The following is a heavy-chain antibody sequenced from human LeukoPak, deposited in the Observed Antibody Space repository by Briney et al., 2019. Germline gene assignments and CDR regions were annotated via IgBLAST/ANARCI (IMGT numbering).Heavy chain of an antibody. CDR1: GFIFSSYA. J-gene: IGHJ6*03. CDR2: ISSSSSTI. D-gene: IGHD6-13*01. CDR3: ARDRIEQQRTLGRSTSYYNYYYMDV. V-gene: IGHV3-48*01. Sequence: PGGSLRLSCAASGFIFSSYAMSWVRQAPGKGLEWVSAISSSSSTIYYADSVKGRFTISRDNAKNSLYLQMNSLRAEDTAVYYCARDRIEQQRTLGRSTSYYNYYYMDVWGKGTTVTVSS.